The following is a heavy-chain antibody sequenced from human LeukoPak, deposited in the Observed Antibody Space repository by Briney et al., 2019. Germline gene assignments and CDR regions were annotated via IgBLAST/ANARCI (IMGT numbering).Heavy chain of an antibody. CDR2: INSRGST. Sequence: SETLSLTCTVSSASVSSYYWSCIRQPAGKGLEWIGCINSRGSTNYNPSLKSRVTMSVDTSKNQLSLKLSSVTAADTAVYYCAREVRTSWYEVYYYYMDVWGKGTTVTISS. J-gene: IGHJ6*03. CDR1: SASVSSYY. CDR3: AREVRTSWYEVYYYYMDV. V-gene: IGHV4-4*07. D-gene: IGHD6-13*01.